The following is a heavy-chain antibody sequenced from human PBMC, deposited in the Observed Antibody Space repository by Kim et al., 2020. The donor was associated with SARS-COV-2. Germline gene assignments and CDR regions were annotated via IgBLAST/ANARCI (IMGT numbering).Heavy chain of an antibody. V-gene: IGHV3-23*01. D-gene: IGHD2-15*01. Sequence: VRGRFTTSRDNSKNTLYRQMNSLRAEDTAVYYCEGIYCSGISCNRTWDFDYWGQGTLVTVSS. J-gene: IGHJ4*02. CDR3: EGIYCSGISCNRTWDFDY.